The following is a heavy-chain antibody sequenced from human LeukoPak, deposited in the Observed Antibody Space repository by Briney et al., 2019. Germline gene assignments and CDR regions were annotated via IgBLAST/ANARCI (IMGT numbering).Heavy chain of an antibody. Sequence: ASETLSLTCTVSGGSISNCYWSWIRQPPGKGLEWIGYIYYSGSTKYNPSLKSRATISVDTSKNQFSLKLNSVTAADTAVYYCASGSYYFDYWGQGTLVTVSS. V-gene: IGHV4-59*08. CDR2: IYYSGST. CDR1: GGSISNCY. J-gene: IGHJ4*02. D-gene: IGHD1-26*01. CDR3: ASGSYYFDY.